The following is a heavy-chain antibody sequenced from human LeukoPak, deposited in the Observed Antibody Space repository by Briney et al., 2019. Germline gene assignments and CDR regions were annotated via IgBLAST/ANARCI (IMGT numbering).Heavy chain of an antibody. V-gene: IGHV1-8*03. CDR2: MNPNSGNT. CDR3: ASHGVAVVAAGPNYFDY. Sequence: ASVTVSCKASGYTFTSYDINWVRQATGQGLEWMGWMNPNSGNTGYAQKFQGRVTITADKSTSTAYMELSSLRSEDTAVYYCASHGVAVVAAGPNYFDYWGQGTLVTVSS. J-gene: IGHJ4*02. CDR1: GYTFTSYD. D-gene: IGHD2-15*01.